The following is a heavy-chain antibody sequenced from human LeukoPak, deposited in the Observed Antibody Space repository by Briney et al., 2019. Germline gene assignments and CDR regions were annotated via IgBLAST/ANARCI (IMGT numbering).Heavy chain of an antibody. CDR1: GFTFSSYS. CDR2: ISSSSSTI. Sequence: GGSLRLSCAASGFTFSSYSMNWVRQAPGKGLEWVSYISSSSSTIYYADSVKGRFTISRDNAKNSLYLQMNSLRAEDTAVYYCARDSGSSFHFYMDAWGKGTTVTVSS. D-gene: IGHD6-6*01. V-gene: IGHV3-48*01. J-gene: IGHJ6*03. CDR3: ARDSGSSFHFYMDA.